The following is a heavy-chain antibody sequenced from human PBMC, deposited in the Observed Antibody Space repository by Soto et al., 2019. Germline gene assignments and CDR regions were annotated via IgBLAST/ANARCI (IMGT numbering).Heavy chain of an antibody. J-gene: IGHJ6*02. Sequence: SETLSLTCAVYGGSFSGYYWSWIRQPPGKGLEWIGEINHSGSTNYNPSLKSRVTISVDTSKNQFSLKLSSVTAADTAVYYCASRSRDGYNFVGMDVWGQGTTVTGSS. CDR2: INHSGST. CDR3: ASRSRDGYNFVGMDV. D-gene: IGHD5-12*01. V-gene: IGHV4-34*01. CDR1: GGSFSGYY.